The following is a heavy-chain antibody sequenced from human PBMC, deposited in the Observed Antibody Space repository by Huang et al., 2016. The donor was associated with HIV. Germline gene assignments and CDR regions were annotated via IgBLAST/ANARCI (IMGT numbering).Heavy chain of an antibody. Sequence: EVQLVQSGAEVKKPGESLKISCKGSGYSFTSYWIGWGRQMPGKGLEGIGIIYPGDSDTRLSPSVQGQVTISADKSISTAYLQWSSLKASDTAMYYCARHVYSSSPGDYWGQGTLVTVSS. V-gene: IGHV5-51*01. D-gene: IGHD6-13*01. J-gene: IGHJ4*02. CDR3: ARHVYSSSPGDY. CDR1: GYSFTSYW. CDR2: IYPGDSDT.